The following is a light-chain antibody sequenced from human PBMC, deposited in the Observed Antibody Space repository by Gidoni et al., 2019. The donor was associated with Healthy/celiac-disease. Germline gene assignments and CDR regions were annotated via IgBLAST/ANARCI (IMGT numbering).Light chain of an antibody. Sequence: EIVLTQSPDTLSLSPGERATLSCRASQSVSANYLVWYQHKPGQPPRFLLYGASNRATGVPGRFRGSGSGTDFTLTISSLEPEDFGVYYCQQYGGSPPVTFGQGTRLEIK. CDR1: QSVSANY. CDR3: QQYGGSPPVT. CDR2: GAS. J-gene: IGKJ5*01. V-gene: IGKV3-20*01.